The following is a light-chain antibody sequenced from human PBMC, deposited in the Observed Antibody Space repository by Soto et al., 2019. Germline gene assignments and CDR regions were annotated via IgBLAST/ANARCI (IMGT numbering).Light chain of an antibody. J-gene: IGKJ5*01. V-gene: IGKV3-20*01. CDR3: QQYNNWPPIT. Sequence: EIVLTQSPGTLSLSPGERSTLSCRAIQSVSSNYLAWYQQKPGQAPRLLIYGASSRATGIPDRFSGSGSGTDFTLTISRLEPEDFAVYYCQQYNNWPPITFGQGTRLEIK. CDR1: QSVSSNY. CDR2: GAS.